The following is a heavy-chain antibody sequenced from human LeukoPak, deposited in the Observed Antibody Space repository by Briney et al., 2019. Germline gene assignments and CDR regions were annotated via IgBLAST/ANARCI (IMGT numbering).Heavy chain of an antibody. CDR3: ASTYQPLVLEYYYGLDV. J-gene: IGHJ6*01. V-gene: IGHV4-30-4*01. D-gene: IGHD2-8*02. Sequence: SETLSLTCTVSGGSINSGDYYSSWIRQPPGKGLEWIGYIYYSGRTNYNPSLKSRLTISLDTSRNQFSLKVSSVTVADTAVYYCASTYQPLVLEYYYGLDVWGQGTTVTVSS. CDR1: GGSINSGDYY. CDR2: IYYSGRT.